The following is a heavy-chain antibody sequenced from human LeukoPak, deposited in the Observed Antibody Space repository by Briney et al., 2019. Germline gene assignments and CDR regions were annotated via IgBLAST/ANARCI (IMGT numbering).Heavy chain of an antibody. Sequence: SGGSLRLSCAASGFSVGSYYMSWVRRAPGKGLEWVGRIKSKTDGGTTDYAAPVKGRFTISRDDSKNTLYLQMNSLKTEDTAVYYCTTGANTRFLEWLLNLYFDYWGQGALVTVSS. CDR3: TTGANTRFLEWLLNLYFDY. J-gene: IGHJ4*02. V-gene: IGHV3-15*01. CDR1: GFSVGSYY. CDR2: IKSKTDGGTT. D-gene: IGHD3-3*01.